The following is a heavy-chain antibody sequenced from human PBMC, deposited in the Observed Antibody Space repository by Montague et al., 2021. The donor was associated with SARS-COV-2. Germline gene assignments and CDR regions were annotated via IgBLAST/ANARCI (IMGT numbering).Heavy chain of an antibody. Sequence: SETLSLTCTVSGGSISSYYWSWIRQPPGKGLEWIGYIYYSGSTNXXPSLKSRVTISVDTSKNQFSLKLSSVTAADTAVYYCARALVPEEWLFGGDYYYYMDVWGQGTTVTVSS. CDR1: GGSISSYY. CDR2: IYYSGST. J-gene: IGHJ6*03. D-gene: IGHD3-3*01. V-gene: IGHV4-59*01. CDR3: ARALVPEEWLFGGDYYYYMDV.